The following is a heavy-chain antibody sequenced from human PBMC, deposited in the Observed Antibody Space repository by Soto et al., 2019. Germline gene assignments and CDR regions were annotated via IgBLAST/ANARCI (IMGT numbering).Heavy chain of an antibody. CDR1: GSTFTGYY. Sequence: GASVKVSCKASGSTFTGYYMHWVRQAPGQGFGWMGWINPNSGGTNYAQKFQGRVTMTRDTSISTVYMELSRLRSDDTAVYYCAWNWNDGDDYFDYWGQGTLVTVSS. CDR2: INPNSGGT. V-gene: IGHV1-2*02. D-gene: IGHD1-1*01. J-gene: IGHJ4*02. CDR3: AWNWNDGDDYFDY.